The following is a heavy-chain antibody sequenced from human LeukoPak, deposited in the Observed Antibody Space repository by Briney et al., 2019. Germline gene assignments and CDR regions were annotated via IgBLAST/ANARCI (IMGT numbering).Heavy chain of an antibody. V-gene: IGHV4-59*01. CDR2: IYYSGST. CDR3: ARVGGSSCSSTSCLGPHYWYFDL. Sequence: SETLSLTCTVSGGSINSYYWSWIRQPPGKGLEWIGYIYYSGSTNYNPSLKSRVTISVDTSKNQFSLKLSSVTAADTAVYYCARVGGSSCSSTSCLGPHYWYFDLWGRGTLVTVSS. J-gene: IGHJ2*01. CDR1: GGSINSYY. D-gene: IGHD2-2*01.